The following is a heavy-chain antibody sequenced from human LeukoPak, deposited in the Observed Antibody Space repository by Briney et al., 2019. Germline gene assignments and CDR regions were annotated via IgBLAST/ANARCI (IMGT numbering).Heavy chain of an antibody. V-gene: IGHV1-2*02. J-gene: IGHJ4*02. Sequence: ASVEVSCKASGYTFTDYYVHWVRQAPGQGLEWMGWMNPNSGGTNYAQRFQGRVTMTRDTSISTAYMELTRLRFDDTAVFYCATSRGGTSFDYWGQGTLVTVSS. CDR2: MNPNSGGT. CDR1: GYTFTDYY. D-gene: IGHD2-2*01. CDR3: ATSRGGTSFDY.